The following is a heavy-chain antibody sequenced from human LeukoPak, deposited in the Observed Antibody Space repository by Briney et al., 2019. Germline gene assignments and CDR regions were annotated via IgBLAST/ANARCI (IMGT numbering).Heavy chain of an antibody. D-gene: IGHD4-17*01. CDR2: IGGSGGST. J-gene: IGHJ4*02. CDR1: GFAFSSYA. V-gene: IGHV3-23*01. Sequence: GGSLRLSCAASGFAFSSYAMSWVRQAPGKGLEWVSAIGGSGGSTDYADSVKGRFTISRDNAKNSLYLQMNSLRAEDTAVYYCARIMTTVTTVEYWGQGTLVTVSS. CDR3: ARIMTTVTTVEY.